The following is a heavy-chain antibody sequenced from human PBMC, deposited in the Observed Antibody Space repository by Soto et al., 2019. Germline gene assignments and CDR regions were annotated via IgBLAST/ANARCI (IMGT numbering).Heavy chain of an antibody. CDR1: GGTFGSYA. CDR3: AREAPYCTSATCPKFYDMDV. V-gene: IGHV1-69*13. D-gene: IGHD2-2*01. Sequence: SVKFSCKASGGTFGSYAITWVRRAPGQGLEWLGGIIPILNSPAYAQKFQARVVITADEITNTAYMELNSLRFDDTAVYYCAREAPYCTSATCPKFYDMDVWGEGTTVTVSS. J-gene: IGHJ6*04. CDR2: IIPILNSP.